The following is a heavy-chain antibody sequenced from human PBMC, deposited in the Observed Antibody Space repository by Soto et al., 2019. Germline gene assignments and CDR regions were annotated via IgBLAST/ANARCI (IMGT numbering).Heavy chain of an antibody. D-gene: IGHD3-9*01. J-gene: IGHJ5*02. V-gene: IGHV3-33*01. Sequence: XGCLRLSCAASGFTFSSYGMHWVRQAPGKGLEWVAVIWYDGSNKYYADSVKGRFTISRDNSKNTLYLQMNSLRAEDTAVYYCARENDILTGSPLDHWGQGTLVTVSS. CDR3: ARENDILTGSPLDH. CDR2: IWYDGSNK. CDR1: GFTFSSYG.